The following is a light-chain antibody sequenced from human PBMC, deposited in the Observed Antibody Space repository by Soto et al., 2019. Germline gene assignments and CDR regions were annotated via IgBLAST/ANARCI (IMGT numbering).Light chain of an antibody. Sequence: QSALSQPASVSGSPGQSITISCTGTTSDFGFYNYVSWYQHLPGKAPKLLIYEVTNRHSGVSNRFSGSKSGNTASLTISGLQAEDEADYYCSSYTSSTDYVFGTGTKVTVL. J-gene: IGLJ1*01. CDR1: TSDFGFYNY. CDR3: SSYTSSTDYV. V-gene: IGLV2-14*01. CDR2: EVT.